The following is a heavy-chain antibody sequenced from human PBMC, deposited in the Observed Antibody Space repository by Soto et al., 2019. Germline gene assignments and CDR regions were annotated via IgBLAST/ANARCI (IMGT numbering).Heavy chain of an antibody. J-gene: IGHJ6*02. V-gene: IGHV4-59*08. D-gene: IGHD3-10*01. CDR2: IYYSGGT. CDR1: GGSISSYY. CDR3: ARRRPVPYGMDV. Sequence: QVHLQESGPGLVKPSETLSLTCTVSGGSISSYYWNWIRQPPGTGLEWIGYIYYSGGTNYNPSLKLRVTISVDSSKTQFSLKLSSVTASDTAVYYCARRRPVPYGMDVWGQGTTVTVSS.